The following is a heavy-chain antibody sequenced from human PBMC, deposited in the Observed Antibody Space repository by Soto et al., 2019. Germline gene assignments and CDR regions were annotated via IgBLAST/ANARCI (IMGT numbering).Heavy chain of an antibody. V-gene: IGHV4-34*01. CDR2: INHSGST. D-gene: IGHD2-2*01. CDR1: GGSFSGYY. J-gene: IGHJ1*01. Sequence: QVQLQQWGAGLLKPSETLSLTCAVYGGSFSGYYWSWIRQPPGKGLEWIGEINHSGSTNYNPSLKSRVTISVDTSKNQFSLKLSSVTAADTAVYYCPRSRYCSSTSCPEYFQHWGQGTLVTVSS. CDR3: PRSRYCSSTSCPEYFQH.